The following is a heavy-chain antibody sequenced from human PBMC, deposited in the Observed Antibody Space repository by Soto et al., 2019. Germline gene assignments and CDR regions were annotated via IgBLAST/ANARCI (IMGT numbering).Heavy chain of an antibody. V-gene: IGHV5-51*01. J-gene: IGHJ4*02. CDR2: IYPGDSDT. CDR1: GYSFTSHW. CDR3: ARMSGAMGLGY. D-gene: IGHD5-18*01. Sequence: PGESLKISCKGSGYSFTSHWIGWVRQMPGKGLEWMGTIYPGDSDTRYSPSFQGQVSISTDKSVSTAYLQWRSLKASDSAMYYCARMSGAMGLGYWGQGTLVTVSS.